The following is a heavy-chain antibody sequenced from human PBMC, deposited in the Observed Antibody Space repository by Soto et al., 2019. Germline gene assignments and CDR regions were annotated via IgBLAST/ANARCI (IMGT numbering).Heavy chain of an antibody. CDR1: GGFFIGYY. CDR2: INHSGST. J-gene: IGHJ3*02. V-gene: IGHV4-34*01. D-gene: IGHD6-13*01. Sequence: SEALSVTCAVYGGFFIGYYWSWIRQPPGKGLEWIGEINHSGSTNYNPSLKSRVTISVDTSKNQFSLKLSSVTAADTAVYYCASIAAAVGAFDIWGQGTMVTVSS. CDR3: ASIAAAVGAFDI.